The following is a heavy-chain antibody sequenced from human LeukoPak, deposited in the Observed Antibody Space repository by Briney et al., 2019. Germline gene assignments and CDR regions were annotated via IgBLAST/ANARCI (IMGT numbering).Heavy chain of an antibody. J-gene: IGHJ4*02. CDR1: GYTFTSYG. CDR2: ISAYNGNT. V-gene: IGHV1-18*01. Sequence: ASVKVSCKASGYTFTSYGISWVRQAPVQGLEWMGWISAYNGNTNYAQKLQGRVTMTTDTSTSTAYMELRSLRSDDTAVYYCARRSRRYYDSSGYYYDYYFDYWGQGTLVTVSS. CDR3: ARRSRRYYDSSGYYYDYYFDY. D-gene: IGHD3-22*01.